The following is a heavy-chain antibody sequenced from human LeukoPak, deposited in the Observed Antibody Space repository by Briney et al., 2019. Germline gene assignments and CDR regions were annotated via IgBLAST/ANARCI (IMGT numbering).Heavy chain of an antibody. CDR3: ARSNPIVGATY. J-gene: IGHJ4*02. V-gene: IGHV4-38-2*02. Sequence: SETLSLTCTVSGYSISSGYYWGWIRQPPGKGLEWIGSIYHSGSTYYNPSLKSRVAISVDTSKNQFSLKLSSVTAADTAVYYCARSNPIVGATYWGQGTLVTVSS. D-gene: IGHD1-26*01. CDR2: IYHSGST. CDR1: GYSISSGYY.